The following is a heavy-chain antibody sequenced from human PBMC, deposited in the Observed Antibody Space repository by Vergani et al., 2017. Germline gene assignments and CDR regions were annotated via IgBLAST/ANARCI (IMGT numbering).Heavy chain of an antibody. D-gene: IGHD2-15*01. CDR2: ISSSSSTI. J-gene: IGHJ3*02. CDR3: ARRRWALDI. Sequence: EVQLVESGGGLVQPGGSLRLSCAASGFTFSSYSMNWVRQAPGKGLEWVSYISSSSSTIFYADSVEGRFTISRDNAKNSLYLQMNSLRAADTAVYYGARRRWALDIWGQGTMVTVSS. V-gene: IGHV3-48*01. CDR1: GFTFSSYS.